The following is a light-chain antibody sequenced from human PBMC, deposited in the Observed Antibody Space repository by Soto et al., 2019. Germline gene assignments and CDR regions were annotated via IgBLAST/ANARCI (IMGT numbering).Light chain of an antibody. CDR3: QQYKTYSTT. CDR1: QSISSY. CDR2: RAS. V-gene: IGKV1-5*03. J-gene: IGKJ2*01. Sequence: DIQMTQSPSTLSASVGDRVTITCRASQSISSYLAWYRQKPGKAPKLLIYRASNLEGGVPSRFRGSGSGTEFTLSISSLQPDDFATYYCQQYKTYSTTFGQGTKLEIK.